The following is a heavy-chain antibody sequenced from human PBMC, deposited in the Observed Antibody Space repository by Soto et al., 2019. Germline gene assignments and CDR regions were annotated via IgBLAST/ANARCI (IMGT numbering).Heavy chain of an antibody. CDR3: ARGIATGQLDP. CDR2: INPVNGNT. D-gene: IGHD6-13*01. V-gene: IGHV1-3*01. Sequence: GASVKVCCKASGYTFTTYTMNWVRQAPGQRLEWMGWINPVNGNTKSSQKFQDRVIITRDTSASTAYMELRSLRSEDTAVYYCARGIATGQLDPWGQGTLVTVSS. CDR1: GYTFTTYT. J-gene: IGHJ5*02.